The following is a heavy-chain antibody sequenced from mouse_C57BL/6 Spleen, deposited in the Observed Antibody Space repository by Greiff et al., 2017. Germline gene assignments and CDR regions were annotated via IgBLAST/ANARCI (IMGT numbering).Heavy chain of an antibody. D-gene: IGHD2-1*01. CDR1: GFSFNTYA. Sequence: EAGGGLVQPKGSLKLSCAASGFSFNTYAMNWVRQAPGKGLEWVARIRSKSNNYATYYADSVKDRFTIARDDSESMLYLQMNNLKTEDTARYYCVRHDGNYEGGAMDYWGQGTSVTVAS. J-gene: IGHJ4*01. V-gene: IGHV10-1*01. CDR3: VRHDGNYEGGAMDY. CDR2: IRSKSNNYAT.